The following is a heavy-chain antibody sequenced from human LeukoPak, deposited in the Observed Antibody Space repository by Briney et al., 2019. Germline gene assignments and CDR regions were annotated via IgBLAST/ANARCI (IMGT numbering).Heavy chain of an antibody. CDR1: GFTFSSYE. J-gene: IGHJ4*02. D-gene: IGHD5-18*01. Sequence: GGSLRLSCAASGFTFSSYEVNWVRQAPGRGLEWVSYISSSGDTIYYADSVKGRFTISRDNAKNSLYLQMNSLRAEDTAVYYCAKAGGYSYGYGDYWGQGTLVTVSS. CDR3: AKAGGYSYGYGDY. V-gene: IGHV3-48*03. CDR2: ISSSGDTI.